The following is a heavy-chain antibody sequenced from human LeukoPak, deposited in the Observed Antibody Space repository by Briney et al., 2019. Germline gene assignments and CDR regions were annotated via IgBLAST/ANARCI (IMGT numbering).Heavy chain of an antibody. D-gene: IGHD3-9*01. Sequence: LETLSLTCAVFGGSFSGYYWSWIRPPPGKGLEWIGENNHSGSTNYNPSLKSRVTISVDTSKNQFSLKLSSVTAADTAVYYCARFLAGTRHFHFYYYMDVWGKGTTVTISS. V-gene: IGHV4-34*01. CDR2: NNHSGST. CDR3: ARFLAGTRHFHFYYYMDV. J-gene: IGHJ6*03. CDR1: GGSFSGYY.